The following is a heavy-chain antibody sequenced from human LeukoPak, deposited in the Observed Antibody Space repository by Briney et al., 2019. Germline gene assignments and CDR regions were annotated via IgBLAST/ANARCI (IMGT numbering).Heavy chain of an antibody. V-gene: IGHV3-23*01. CDR1: GFTFSSYA. J-gene: IGHJ4*02. D-gene: IGHD2-15*01. CDR3: AKDGYCSGGSCYSDY. Sequence: GGSLRLSCAASGFTFSSYAMSWVRQAPGKGLEWVSAISGSGGSTYYADSVKGRFTTSRDNSKNTLYLQMNSLRAEDTAVYYCAKDGYCSGGSCYSDYWGQGTLVTVSS. CDR2: ISGSGGST.